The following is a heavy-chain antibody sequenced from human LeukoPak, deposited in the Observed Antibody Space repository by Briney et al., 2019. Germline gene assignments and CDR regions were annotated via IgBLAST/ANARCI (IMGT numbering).Heavy chain of an antibody. CDR1: GGSLSSFY. D-gene: IGHD6-19*01. V-gene: IGHV4-59*12. CDR2: IYYSGTT. CDR3: ARGSVAVAGCLDH. J-gene: IGHJ4*02. Sequence: SETLSLTCTVSGGSLSSFYWSWIRQPPGKGLEWIGYIYYSGTTNHNPSLKSRVTMSVDTPKNQLSLKLSSVTAADTAVYYCARGSVAVAGCLDHWGQGTLVTVSS.